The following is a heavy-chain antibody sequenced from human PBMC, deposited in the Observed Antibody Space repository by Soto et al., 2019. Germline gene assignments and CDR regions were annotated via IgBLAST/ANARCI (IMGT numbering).Heavy chain of an antibody. Sequence: SGTLSLACAVCGDCVSIRKWGVWIRQPPGKGLEWIGYIYYSGSTYYNPSLKSRVTMSVDTSKNQFSLKLSSVTAVDTAVYYCARVSHYRSGWYPWFDPWGKGTLVTV. CDR3: ARVSHYRSGWYPWFDP. J-gene: IGHJ5*02. CDR1: GDCVSIRKW. D-gene: IGHD6-19*01. CDR2: IYYSGST. V-gene: IGHV4-28*03.